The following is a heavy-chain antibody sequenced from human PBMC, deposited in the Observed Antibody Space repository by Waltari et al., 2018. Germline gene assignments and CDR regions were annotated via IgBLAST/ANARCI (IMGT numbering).Heavy chain of an antibody. D-gene: IGHD3-22*01. CDR2: IYSSGST. V-gene: IGHV4-39*01. Sequence: QLQLQESGPGLVKPSETLSLTCTVSGGSISSSSYYWGWIHQPPGKGLEWIWSIYSSGSTYYNPSLKSRVTISVDTSKNQFSLKLSSVTAADTAVYYCARLSITMIAEGYWGQGTLVTVSS. J-gene: IGHJ4*02. CDR3: ARLSITMIAEGY. CDR1: GGSISSSSYY.